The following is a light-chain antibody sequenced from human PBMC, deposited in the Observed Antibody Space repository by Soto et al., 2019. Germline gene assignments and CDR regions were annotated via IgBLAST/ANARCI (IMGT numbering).Light chain of an antibody. V-gene: IGKV1-39*01. CDR1: QSISSY. J-gene: IGKJ5*01. Sequence: DIQMTQSPSSLSASVGYRVTITCRASQSISSYLNWYQQKPGKAPKLLIYAASSLQSGVPSRFSGSGSGTDFTLTISSLQPEDFATYYCLQYKNSPITFGQGTQLEIK. CDR2: AAS. CDR3: LQYKNSPIT.